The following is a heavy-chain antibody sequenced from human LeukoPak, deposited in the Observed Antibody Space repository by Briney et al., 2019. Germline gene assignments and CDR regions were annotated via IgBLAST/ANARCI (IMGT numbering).Heavy chain of an antibody. CDR2: ISYDGSNK. CDR3: ARYSSSWYAYYYGMDV. Sequence: GGPLSLSCEASGFTFSSYVMHGVRKAQGRGREGVAVISYDGSNKYYADSVKGRFTISRDNSKNTLYLQMNSLRAEDTAVYYCARYSSSWYAYYYGMDVWGQGTTVTVSS. CDR1: GFTFSSYV. D-gene: IGHD6-13*01. J-gene: IGHJ6*02. V-gene: IGHV3-30*04.